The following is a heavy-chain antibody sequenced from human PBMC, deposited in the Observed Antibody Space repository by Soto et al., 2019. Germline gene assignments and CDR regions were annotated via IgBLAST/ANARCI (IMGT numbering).Heavy chain of an antibody. J-gene: IGHJ6*02. Sequence: QVQLEQSGAEVKRPGSSVKVSCRASGGTFTSYSINWVRRAPGPGPEWMGAVIPRFGTTTYAQRFEGRVTVIADASTSTVFMEMSGLRSEDTAVYFCARARTVAVSGRTGGYDYYAMGLWGQGTAVTVS. CDR3: ARARTVAVSGRTGGYDYYAMGL. D-gene: IGHD6-19*01. CDR1: GGTFTSYS. CDR2: VIPRFGTT. V-gene: IGHV1-69*01.